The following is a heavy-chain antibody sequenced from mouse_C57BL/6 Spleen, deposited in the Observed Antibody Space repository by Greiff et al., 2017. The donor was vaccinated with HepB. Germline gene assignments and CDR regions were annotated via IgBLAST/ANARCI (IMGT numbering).Heavy chain of an antibody. CDR3: ARRSGFYYFDY. D-gene: IGHD4-1*01. Sequence: VQLQQSGPGLVKPSQSLSLTCSVTGYSITSGYYWNWIRQFPGNKLEWMGYISYDGSNNYNPSLKNRISITRDTSKNQFFLKLNPVTTEDTATYYCARRSGFYYFDYWGQGTTLTVSS. J-gene: IGHJ2*01. CDR1: GYSITSGYY. V-gene: IGHV3-6*01. CDR2: ISYDGSN.